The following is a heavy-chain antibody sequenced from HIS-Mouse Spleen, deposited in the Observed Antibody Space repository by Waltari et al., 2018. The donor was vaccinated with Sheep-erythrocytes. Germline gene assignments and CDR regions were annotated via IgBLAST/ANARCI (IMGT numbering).Heavy chain of an antibody. V-gene: IGHV3-53*01. CDR3: ARGHPDYGDYDAFDI. J-gene: IGHJ3*02. Sequence: EVQLVESGGGLIQPGGSLRLSCAASGFTVSSNYMSWVRQAQGKGLEGVSGIYSGGSTDDAESVKGRLTSSSDNSKNTLYLQMNSLRAEDTAVYYCARGHPDYGDYDAFDIWGQGTMVTVSS. CDR1: GFTVSSNY. CDR2: IYSGGST. D-gene: IGHD4-17*01.